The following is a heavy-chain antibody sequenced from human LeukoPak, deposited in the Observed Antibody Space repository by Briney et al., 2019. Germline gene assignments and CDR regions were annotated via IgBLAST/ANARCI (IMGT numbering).Heavy chain of an antibody. CDR3: ASRADCSGGSCYYYYMDV. CDR2: MNPNSGNT. CDR1: GYTFTSYD. V-gene: IGHV1-8*03. J-gene: IGHJ6*03. Sequence: ASVKVSCKASGYTFTSYDINWVRQATGQGLEWMGWMNPNSGNTGYAQKFQGRVTITRNTSISTAYMELSSLRSEDTAVYYCASRADCSGGSCYYYYMDVWGKGTTVTISS. D-gene: IGHD2-15*01.